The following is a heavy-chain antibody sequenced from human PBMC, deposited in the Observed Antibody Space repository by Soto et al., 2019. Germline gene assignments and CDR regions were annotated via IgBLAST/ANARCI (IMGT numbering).Heavy chain of an antibody. D-gene: IGHD3-22*01. CDR1: GGSISSGGHS. CDR2: IYHSGST. J-gene: IGHJ4*02. V-gene: IGHV4-30-2*01. Sequence: SETLSLTCAVSGGSISSGGHSWSWIRQPPGKGLEWIGYIYHSGSTYYNPSLKSRVTISVDRSKNQFSLKLSSVTAADTAVYYCARGGVDYYDSSGYYFSPYYFDYWGQGTLVTVSS. CDR3: ARGGVDYYDSSGYYFSPYYFDY.